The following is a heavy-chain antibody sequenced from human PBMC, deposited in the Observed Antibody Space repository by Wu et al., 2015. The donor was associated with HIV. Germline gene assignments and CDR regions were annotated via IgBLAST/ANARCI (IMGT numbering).Heavy chain of an antibody. CDR3: ARDRRELPYDAFDI. Sequence: QVQLVQSGAEVKKPGSSVKVSCKASGGTFSSYAISWVRQAPGQGLEWMGWISAYNGNTNYAQKLQGRVTMTTDTSTSTAYMELRSLRSDDTAVYYCARDRRELPYDAFDIWGQGTMVTVSS. D-gene: IGHD1-26*01. CDR2: ISAYNGNT. CDR1: GGTFSSYA. V-gene: IGHV1-18*01. J-gene: IGHJ3*02.